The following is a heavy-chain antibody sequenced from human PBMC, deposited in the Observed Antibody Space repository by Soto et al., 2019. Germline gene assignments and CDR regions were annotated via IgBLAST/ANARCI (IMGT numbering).Heavy chain of an antibody. V-gene: IGHV1-69*01. J-gene: IGHJ4*02. CDR2: SIPICGTA. CDR3: ARDRSGGIAAAGN. CDR1: GGHFSSYA. D-gene: IGHD6-13*01. Sequence: QVQLVQSGAEVKKPGSSVKFSCKASGGHFSSYAISWVRQDPGQGLAWMGGSIPICGTANYAQTFQGSVTITADESTSTASMELGSLRSEDTAVYYCARDRSGGIAAAGNWGQGTLVTVSS.